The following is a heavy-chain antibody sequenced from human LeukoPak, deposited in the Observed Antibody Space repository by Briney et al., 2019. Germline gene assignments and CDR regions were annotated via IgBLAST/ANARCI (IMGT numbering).Heavy chain of an antibody. CDR3: ARDCLRSPSCPFDF. D-gene: IGHD2-2*01. Sequence: ASVKVSCKASGYTFTSYGISWVRQAPGQGLEWMGWISAYNGNRNYAQKLQGRVTMTTDTSTSIAYMELRSLRSDDTAVYYCARDCLRSPSCPFDFWGQGTLVTVSS. CDR2: ISAYNGNR. CDR1: GYTFTSYG. V-gene: IGHV1-18*01. J-gene: IGHJ4*02.